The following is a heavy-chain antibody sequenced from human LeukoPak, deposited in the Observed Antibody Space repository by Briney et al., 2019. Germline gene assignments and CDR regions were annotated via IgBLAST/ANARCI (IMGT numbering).Heavy chain of an antibody. CDR1: GFTFSGSA. Sequence: GGSLKLSCAASGFTFSGSAMHWVRQASGKGLEWVGRIRSKANSYATVYAASVKGRFTISRDDSKNTAYLQMNSLRPEDTAMYYCTGETYYFDHWGQGALVTVSS. CDR3: TGETYYFDH. D-gene: IGHD3-10*01. J-gene: IGHJ4*02. CDR2: IRSKANSYAT. V-gene: IGHV3-73*01.